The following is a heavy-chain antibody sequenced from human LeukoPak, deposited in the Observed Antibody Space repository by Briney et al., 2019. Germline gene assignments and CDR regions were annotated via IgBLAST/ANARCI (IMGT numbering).Heavy chain of an antibody. CDR3: ARDGTYYDSSGHGWFDP. CDR1: GGSISSYY. Sequence: PSETLSLTCTVSGGSISSYYWSWIRQPPGKGLEWIGYIYYSGSTNYNPSLKSRVTISVDTSKNQFSLKLSSVTAADTAVYYCARDGTYYDSSGHGWFDPWGQGTLVTVSS. J-gene: IGHJ5*02. CDR2: IYYSGST. V-gene: IGHV4-59*12. D-gene: IGHD3-22*01.